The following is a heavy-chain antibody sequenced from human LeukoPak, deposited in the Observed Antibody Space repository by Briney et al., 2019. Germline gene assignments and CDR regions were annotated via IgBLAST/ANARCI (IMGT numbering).Heavy chain of an antibody. V-gene: IGHV4-4*07. CDR1: GASVSNSY. CDR2: VYTLGGT. J-gene: IGHJ5*02. Sequence: RSSETLTLTCSVSGASVSNSYWIWIRQPAGKGLEWIGRVYTLGGTSYNPSLKSRVTMSVDTSKNQLSLTLTSATAADTGVYFCAKVNILQWSPVAFRFDPWGQGTLVTVSS. D-gene: IGHD3-3*01. CDR3: AKVNILQWSPVAFRFDP.